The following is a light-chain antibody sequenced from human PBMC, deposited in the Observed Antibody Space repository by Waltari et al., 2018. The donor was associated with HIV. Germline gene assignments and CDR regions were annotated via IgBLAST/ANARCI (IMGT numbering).Light chain of an antibody. J-gene: IGKJ3*01. CDR3: QQRSNWPGT. CDR2: DAS. V-gene: IGKV3-11*01. CDR1: QNIRNY. Sequence: EIVLTQSPVTLSLSPGERANLSCRASQNIRNYVGWYQQKSGQPPRLLIYDASTRDTGIPAMFSGAGSGTDFTLTIDSLEPEDFAMYYCQQRSNWPGTFGPGTRVDVK.